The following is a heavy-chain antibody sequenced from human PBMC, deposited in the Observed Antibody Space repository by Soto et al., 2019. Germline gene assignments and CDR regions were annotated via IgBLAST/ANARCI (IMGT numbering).Heavy chain of an antibody. Sequence: TVEDSCQASGYTFTGYYMHWVRQAPGQGLEWMGWVNPNSGGTNYAQKFQGWVTMTRDTSISTAYMELSRLRSDDTAVYYCARDRSYYYDSSGYGDAFDIWGQGTMGTVSS. J-gene: IGHJ3*02. D-gene: IGHD3-22*01. CDR2: VNPNSGGT. V-gene: IGHV1-2*04. CDR3: ARDRSYYYDSSGYGDAFDI. CDR1: GYTFTGYY.